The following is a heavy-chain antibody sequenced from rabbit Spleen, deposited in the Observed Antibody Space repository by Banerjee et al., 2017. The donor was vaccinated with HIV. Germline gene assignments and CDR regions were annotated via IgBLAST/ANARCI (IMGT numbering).Heavy chain of an antibody. V-gene: IGHV1S40*01. D-gene: IGHD4-1*01. J-gene: IGHJ3*01. CDR1: GFSFSSSYF. Sequence: QSLEESGGDLVKPGASLTLSCTASGFSFSSSYFMCWVRQAPGKGLEWSGCIYTPTGRTYYASWAKGRFTISKPSSTTVTLQMTSLTAADTATYFCARSYSSGGLVTQLDLWGPGTLVTVS. CDR3: ARSYSSGGLVTQLDL. CDR2: IYTPTGRT.